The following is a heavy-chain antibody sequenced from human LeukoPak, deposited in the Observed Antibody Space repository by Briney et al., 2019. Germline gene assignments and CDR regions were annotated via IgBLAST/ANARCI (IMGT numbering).Heavy chain of an antibody. J-gene: IGHJ3*02. CDR3: ARDRYCSGGSCSREAFDI. CDR1: GGSISSYY. Sequence: PSETLSLTCTVSGGSISSYYWSWIRQPPGKGLEWIGYIYYSGSTNYNPSLKSRVTISVDTSKNQFSLKLSSVTAADTGVYYCARDRYCSGGSCSREAFDIWGQGTMVTVSS. CDR2: IYYSGST. D-gene: IGHD2-15*01. V-gene: IGHV4-59*12.